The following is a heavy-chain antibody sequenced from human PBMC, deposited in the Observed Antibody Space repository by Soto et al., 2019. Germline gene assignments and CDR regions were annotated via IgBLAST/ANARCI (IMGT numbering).Heavy chain of an antibody. CDR1: GASLRNDDYL. V-gene: IGHV4-30-4*01. J-gene: IGHJ5*02. CDR2: IYYSGT. Sequence: TLPLPSPVLGASLRNDDYLWSWIRRTPGKGLEWIGFIYYSGTYYNPSLKSRATISADTSKNHFSLKLTSVTAADTAVYYCARYLAYCASGSCYAKWGSWGQRPLVTGSS. D-gene: IGHD2-21*01. CDR3: ARYLAYCASGSCYAKWGS.